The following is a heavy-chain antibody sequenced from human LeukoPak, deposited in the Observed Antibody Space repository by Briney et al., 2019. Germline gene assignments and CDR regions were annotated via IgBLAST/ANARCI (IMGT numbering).Heavy chain of an antibody. CDR2: ISAYNGNT. Sequence: GASVKVSCKASGYTFTSYGISWVRQAPGQGLEWMGWISAYNGNTNYAQKLQGGATMTTDTSTSTAYMELRSLRSDDTAVYYCARATMVQGVITPPFDYWGQGTLVTVSS. CDR1: GYTFTSYG. CDR3: ARATMVQGVITPPFDY. J-gene: IGHJ4*02. V-gene: IGHV1-18*01. D-gene: IGHD3-10*01.